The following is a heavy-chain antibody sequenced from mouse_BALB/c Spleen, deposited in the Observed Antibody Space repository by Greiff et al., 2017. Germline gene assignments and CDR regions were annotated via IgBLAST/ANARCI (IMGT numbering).Heavy chain of an antibody. Sequence: EVKLMESGGGLVQPGGSRKLSCAASGFTFSSFGMHWVRQAPEKGLEWVAYISSGSSTIYYADTVKGRFTISRDNPKNTLFLQMTSLRSEDTAMYYCARRRDYYGSEDYAMDYWGQGTSVTVSS. J-gene: IGHJ4*01. V-gene: IGHV5-17*02. D-gene: IGHD1-1*01. CDR2: ISSGSSTI. CDR1: GFTFSSFG. CDR3: ARRRDYYGSEDYAMDY.